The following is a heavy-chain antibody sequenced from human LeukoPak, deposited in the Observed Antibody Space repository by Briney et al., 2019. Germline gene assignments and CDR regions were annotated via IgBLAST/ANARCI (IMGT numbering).Heavy chain of an antibody. V-gene: IGHV1-8*01. CDR1: GYTFTSYD. J-gene: IGHJ4*02. CDR2: MNPNSGNT. D-gene: IGHD2-2*01. CDR3: ARGAEWLVPAAVDY. Sequence: ASVKVSCKASGYTFTSYDINWVRQATGQGLEWMGWMNPNSGNTGYAQKFQGRVTMTRNTSISTAYMELSSLRSEDTAVYYCARGAEWLVPAAVDYWGQGTLVTVSS.